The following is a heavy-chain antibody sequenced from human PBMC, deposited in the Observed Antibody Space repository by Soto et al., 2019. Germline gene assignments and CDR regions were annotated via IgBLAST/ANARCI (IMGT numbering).Heavy chain of an antibody. Sequence: EVQLVESGGGLVQPGRSLRLSCAASGFTFDDYAMHWVRQAPGNGLQWVSGISWHSGSIGYADSVKGRFTISRDNSKNSLYLQMNSLGAEDTALYDGAKDGVAGAGSPYYFDDWGQGTLVTVSS. J-gene: IGHJ4*02. CDR2: ISWHSGSI. D-gene: IGHD6-19*01. V-gene: IGHV3-9*01. CDR3: AKDGVAGAGSPYYFDD. CDR1: GFTFDDYA.